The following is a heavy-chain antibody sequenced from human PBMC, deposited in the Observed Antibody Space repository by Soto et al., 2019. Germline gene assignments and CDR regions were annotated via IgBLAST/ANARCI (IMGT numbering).Heavy chain of an antibody. CDR3: ARQTTYSSSWYDY. Sequence: SETLALTCTVSGGSISNYYWTWIRQPAGKGLEWIGRIYTSGTTNYNPSLKSRVTMSVDTSKNQFSLKLSSVTAADTALYYCARQTTYSSSWYDYWGHGTLVTVSS. CDR2: IYTSGTT. D-gene: IGHD6-13*01. CDR1: GGSISNYY. V-gene: IGHV4-4*07. J-gene: IGHJ5*01.